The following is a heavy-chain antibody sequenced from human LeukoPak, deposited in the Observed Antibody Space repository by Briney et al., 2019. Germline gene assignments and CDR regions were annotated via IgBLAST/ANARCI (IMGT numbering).Heavy chain of an antibody. CDR3: ARDCSSTSWGFDP. D-gene: IGHD2-2*01. J-gene: IGHJ5*02. CDR1: GFSFTTYW. Sequence: GGSLRLSCAASGFSFTTYWMHWVRQVPGKGLMWVSHVNNDGTSTSYADSVKGRFTISRDNAKNSLYLQMNSLRAEDTAVYYCARDCSSTSWGFDPWGQGTLVTVSS. V-gene: IGHV3-74*01. CDR2: VNNDGTST.